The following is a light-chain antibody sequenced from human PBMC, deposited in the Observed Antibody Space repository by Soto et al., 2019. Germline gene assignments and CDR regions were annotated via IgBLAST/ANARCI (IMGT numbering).Light chain of an antibody. CDR1: SSDVGGYNY. J-gene: IGLJ2*01. CDR3: CSSTGSNNLDVL. Sequence: QSALTQPPSASGSPGQSVIISCTGTSSDVGGYNYVSWYQQHPGKAPRLIIYEVNKRPSGVPDRFSASKAGNTASLTVSGHQADDEAEYYCCSSTGSNNLDVLFGGGTKVTVL. V-gene: IGLV2-8*01. CDR2: EVN.